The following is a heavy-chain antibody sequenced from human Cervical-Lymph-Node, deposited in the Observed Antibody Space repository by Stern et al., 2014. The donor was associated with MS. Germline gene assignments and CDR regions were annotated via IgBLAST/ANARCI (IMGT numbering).Heavy chain of an antibody. D-gene: IGHD2-21*02. CDR2: IHPGDSDS. V-gene: IGHV5-51*01. J-gene: IGHJ4*02. CDR1: GYSFTTYR. CDR3: ARLPFCGGDCYPDY. Sequence: EVQLVESGAEVKKPGEPLKISCKGSGYSFTTYRIAWVRQMPGKGLECMGIIHPGDSDSTYGPSFQGQVTISADKSISTAYLQWSTLKASDTAMYYCARLPFCGGDCYPDYWGQGTLVTVSS.